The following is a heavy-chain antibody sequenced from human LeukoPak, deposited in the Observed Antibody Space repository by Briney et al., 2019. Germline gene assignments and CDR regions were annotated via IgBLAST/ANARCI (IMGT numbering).Heavy chain of an antibody. Sequence: GASVKVSCKASGYTFTSYAMNWVRQAPGQGLEWMGWINTNTGNPTYAQGFTGRFVFSLDTSVSTAYLQISSLKAEDTAVYYCAREDSSGYYGYYGMDVWGQGTTVTVSS. CDR2: INTNTGNP. CDR1: GYTFTSYA. J-gene: IGHJ6*02. CDR3: AREDSSGYYGYYGMDV. D-gene: IGHD3-22*01. V-gene: IGHV7-4-1*02.